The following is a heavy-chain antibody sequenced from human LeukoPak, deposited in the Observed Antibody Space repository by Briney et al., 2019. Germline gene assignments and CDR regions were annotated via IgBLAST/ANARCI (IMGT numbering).Heavy chain of an antibody. CDR3: ARDQGSGYDFTAFDI. Sequence: GGSLRLSCAASGFTFSSYAMHWVRQAPGKGLEWVAVISYDGSNKYYADSVKGRSTISRDNSKNTLYLQMNSLRAEDTAVYYCARDQGSGYDFTAFDIWGQGTMVTVSS. V-gene: IGHV3-30-3*01. CDR1: GFTFSSYA. J-gene: IGHJ3*02. CDR2: ISYDGSNK. D-gene: IGHD5-12*01.